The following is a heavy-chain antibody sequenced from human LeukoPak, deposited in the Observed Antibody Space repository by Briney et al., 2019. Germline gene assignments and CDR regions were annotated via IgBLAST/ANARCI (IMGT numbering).Heavy chain of an antibody. J-gene: IGHJ4*02. Sequence: ETLSLTCTVSGGSISSSSYYWGWIRQPPGKGLEWIGSIYYSGSTYYNPSLKSRVTISVDTSKNQFSLMLSSVTAADTAVYYCARSTYSYDIDYWGQGTLVTVSS. CDR3: ARSTYSYDIDY. CDR2: IYYSGST. D-gene: IGHD5-18*01. CDR1: GGSISSSSYY. V-gene: IGHV4-39*01.